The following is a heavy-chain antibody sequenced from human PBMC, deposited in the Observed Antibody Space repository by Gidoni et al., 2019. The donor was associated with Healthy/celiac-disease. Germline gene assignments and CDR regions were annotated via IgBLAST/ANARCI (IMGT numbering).Heavy chain of an antibody. CDR2: ISGSSSYI. CDR3: ARPPLWSGYSSFDY. CDR1: GFTYSSYS. V-gene: IGHV3-21*01. Sequence: EVRLVESGGGRVKPGGSLRLSCAAPGFTYSSYSMNWFRQAPGKGLGWVSSISGSSSYIYYADSVKGRFTISRDNAKNSLYLQMNSLRAEDTAVYYCARPPLWSGYSSFDYWGQGTLVTVSS. J-gene: IGHJ4*02. D-gene: IGHD3-3*01.